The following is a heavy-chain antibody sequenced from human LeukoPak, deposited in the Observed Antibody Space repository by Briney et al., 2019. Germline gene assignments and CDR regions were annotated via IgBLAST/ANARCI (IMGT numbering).Heavy chain of an antibody. J-gene: IGHJ4*02. V-gene: IGHV3-21*01. CDR2: ISSSGGEI. Sequence: GGSLRLSCAASGFSLRYYSMNWVRQAPGKGLEWVSFISSSGGEIYYADSVKGRFTISRDNAKNSLYLQMNSLRAEDTAVYYCARVSHSALEYWGQGTLVTVSS. CDR3: ARVSHSALEY. CDR1: GFSLRYYS. D-gene: IGHD3-10*01.